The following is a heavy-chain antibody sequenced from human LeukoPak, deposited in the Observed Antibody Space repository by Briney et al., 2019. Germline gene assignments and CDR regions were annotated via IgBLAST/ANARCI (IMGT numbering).Heavy chain of an antibody. CDR2: INTNTGNP. D-gene: IGHD6-13*01. J-gene: IGHJ4*02. V-gene: IGHV7-4-1*02. CDR1: GYTFTSEA. CDR3: ARGIAAAGSLVFDY. Sequence: ASVKVSCKASGYTFTSEAMNWVRQAPGQGLEWMGWINTNTGNPTYAQGFTGRFVFSLDTSVNTAYLQISSLKAGDTAIYFCARGIAAAGSLVFDYWGQGTLVTVSS.